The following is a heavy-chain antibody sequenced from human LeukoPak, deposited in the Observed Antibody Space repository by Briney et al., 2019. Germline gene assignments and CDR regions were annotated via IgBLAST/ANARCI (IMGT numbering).Heavy chain of an antibody. D-gene: IGHD2-2*01. CDR2: IRSKANSYAT. CDR3: TRHHCSSTSCYFY. Sequence: PGGSLRLSCAASGFTFSGSAMHWVRQASGKGLEWVGRIRSKANSYATAYAASVKGRFTISRDDSKNTAYLQMNSLKTEDTAVYYCTRHHCSSTSCYFYWGQGTPVTVSS. V-gene: IGHV3-73*01. CDR1: GFTFSGSA. J-gene: IGHJ4*02.